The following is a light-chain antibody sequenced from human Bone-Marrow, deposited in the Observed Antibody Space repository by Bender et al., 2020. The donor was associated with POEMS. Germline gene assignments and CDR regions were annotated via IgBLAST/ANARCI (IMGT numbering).Light chain of an antibody. J-gene: IGLJ2*01. CDR2: DVS. CDR3: SSYTSGNSLI. Sequence: QSALTQPASVSGSPGQSITISCTGTSSDVGDYNYVSWYQQHPGKAPKLMIYDVSNRPSGISNRFSGSKSGNTASLTISGLQAEDEADYYCSSYTSGNSLIFGGGTKLTVL. V-gene: IGLV2-14*01. CDR1: SSDVGDYNY.